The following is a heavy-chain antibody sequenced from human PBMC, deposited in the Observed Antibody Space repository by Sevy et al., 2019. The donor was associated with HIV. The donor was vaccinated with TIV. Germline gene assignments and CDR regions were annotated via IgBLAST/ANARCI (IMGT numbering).Heavy chain of an antibody. D-gene: IGHD3-22*01. CDR2: IYDVSST. V-gene: IGHV3-53*01. J-gene: IGHJ3*01. Sequence: GGSLRLSCAASGFSVSSYYMSWVRQAPGKGLEWVSLIYDVSSTFYADSVKGRFTISRDNSKNKVDLHMTSLRAEDTAVYYCAKDLILVVGEALDVWGQGTMVTVSS. CDR1: GFSVSSYY. CDR3: AKDLILVVGEALDV.